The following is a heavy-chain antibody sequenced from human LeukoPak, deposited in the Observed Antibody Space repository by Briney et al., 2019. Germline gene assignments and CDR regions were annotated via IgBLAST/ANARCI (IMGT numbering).Heavy chain of an antibody. D-gene: IGHD6-6*01. CDR3: ARESEDPFRPHPAHYSSSSDYFDY. Sequence: PSETLSPTCTVSGGSISSGDYYWSWIRQPPGKGLEWIGYIYYSGSTNYNPSLKSRVTISVDTSKNQFSLKLSSVTAADTAVYYCARESEDPFRPHPAHYSSSSDYFDYWGQGTLVTVSS. CDR1: GGSISSGDYY. J-gene: IGHJ4*02. V-gene: IGHV4-61*08. CDR2: IYYSGST.